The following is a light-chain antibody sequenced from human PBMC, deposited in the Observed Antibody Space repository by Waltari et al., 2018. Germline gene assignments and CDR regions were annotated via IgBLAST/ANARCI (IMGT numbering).Light chain of an antibody. V-gene: IGLV1-40*01. CDR3: QSYDTSLRGSFV. Sequence: QPVLTLPPSVSGAPGRRVTPFRTRSSSNIGAGIAAHWYQQLPGTAPRLLIYGNSNRPSGLPDLFSGSKSGTSASLAIAGLQTDDEADYYCQSYDTSLRGSFVFGTGTKVTVL. CDR2: GNS. CDR1: SSNIGAGIA. J-gene: IGLJ1*01.